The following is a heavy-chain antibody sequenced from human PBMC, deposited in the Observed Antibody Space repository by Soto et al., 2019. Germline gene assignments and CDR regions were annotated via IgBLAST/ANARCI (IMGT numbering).Heavy chain of an antibody. CDR1: GGSISGYS. D-gene: IGHD5-18*01. CDR2: IFYRGST. J-gene: IGHJ4*02. CDR3: ASLVAGYSYGHFEY. Sequence: SETLSLTCTVSGGSISGYSWSWIRQPPGKGLEWIGYIFYRGSTNYNPSLKGRVTISVDTSKNQFSLKLSSVTAADTAVYYCASLVAGYSYGHFEYWGQGTLVTVSS. V-gene: IGHV4-59*01.